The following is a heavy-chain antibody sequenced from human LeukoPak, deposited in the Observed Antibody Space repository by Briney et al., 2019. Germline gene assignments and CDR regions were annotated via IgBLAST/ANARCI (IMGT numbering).Heavy chain of an antibody. V-gene: IGHV3-9*01. CDR3: ARIGVVAYSGSY. Sequence: AGGSLRLSCAASGFTFDDYAMHWVRQAPGKGLEWVSGICWNSGSIGYADSVKGRFTISRDNAKNSLYLQMNSLRAEDTAVYYCARIGVVAYSGSYWGQGTLVTVSS. CDR2: ICWNSGSI. CDR1: GFTFDDYA. J-gene: IGHJ4*02. D-gene: IGHD1-26*01.